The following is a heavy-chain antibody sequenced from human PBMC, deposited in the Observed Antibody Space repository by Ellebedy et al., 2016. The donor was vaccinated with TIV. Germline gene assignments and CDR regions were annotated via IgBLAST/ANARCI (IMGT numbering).Heavy chain of an antibody. CDR1: GGSISSSNW. CDR2: INHSGST. J-gene: IGHJ4*02. CDR3: ARGTNRFWYGY. Sequence: SETLSLXXAVSGGSISSSNWCSWVRQPPGKGLEWIGEINHSGSTNYNPSLKSRVTISVDTSKNQFSLKLSSVTAADTAVYYCARGTNRFWYGYWGQGTLVTVSS. D-gene: IGHD3-3*01. V-gene: IGHV4-4*02.